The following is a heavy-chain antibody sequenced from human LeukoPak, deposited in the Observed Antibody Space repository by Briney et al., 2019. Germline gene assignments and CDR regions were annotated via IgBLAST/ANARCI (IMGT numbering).Heavy chain of an antibody. CDR1: GGSINSYY. V-gene: IGHV4-4*07. D-gene: IGHD3-10*01. CDR3: GRQGYTASYYFVDY. CDR2: IYTTGAT. Sequence: SETLSLTCSVSGGSINSYYWGWVRQSAWKGLEWIGRIYTTGATHYSPSLKSRLTMSLDTSKNQISVKLRSVTAADTAVYYCGRQGYTASYYFVDYWSQGTLVTVSS. J-gene: IGHJ4*02.